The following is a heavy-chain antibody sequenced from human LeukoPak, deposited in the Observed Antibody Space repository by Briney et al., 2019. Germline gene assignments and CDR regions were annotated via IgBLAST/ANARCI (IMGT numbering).Heavy chain of an antibody. CDR1: GGSISSSY. V-gene: IGHV4-34*01. CDR2: INHSGST. D-gene: IGHD4-17*01. CDR3: ARGGVRSRGAFDI. J-gene: IGHJ3*02. Sequence: SETLSLTCTVSGGSISSSYWSWIRQPPGKGLEWIGEINHSGSTNYNPSLKSRVTISVDTSKNQFSLKLSSVTAADTAVYYCARGGVRSRGAFDIWGQGTMVTVSS.